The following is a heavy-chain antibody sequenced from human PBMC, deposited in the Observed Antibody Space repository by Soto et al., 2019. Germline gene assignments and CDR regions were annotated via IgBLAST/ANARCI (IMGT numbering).Heavy chain of an antibody. J-gene: IGHJ6*02. V-gene: IGHV4-59*12. Sequence: SETRSLTCTVSAGSLSRFCWGWIRRPPEKGLEWIGYIYHSGTTRYNSSLKSRVTMSGDTSKNQFSLKLTSVTAADTAVYYCARDPPATPHGMHVWGQAPTLTLSS. CDR1: AGSLSRFC. CDR2: IYHSGTT. CDR3: ARDPPATPHGMHV.